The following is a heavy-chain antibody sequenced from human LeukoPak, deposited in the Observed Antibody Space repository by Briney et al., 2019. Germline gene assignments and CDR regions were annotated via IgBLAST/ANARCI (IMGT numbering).Heavy chain of an antibody. D-gene: IGHD4-11*01. CDR3: ARRVAVGNYFDP. CDR1: GGSISTYY. CDR2: IYYSGST. Sequence: SETLSLTCTFSGGSISTYYWSWVRQPPGKGLQWIGYIYYSGSTNYNPSLKSRATISLNTSKNQFSLRLRSVTAADTAVYYCARRVAVGNYFDPWGQGTLVTVSS. J-gene: IGHJ5*02. V-gene: IGHV4-59*08.